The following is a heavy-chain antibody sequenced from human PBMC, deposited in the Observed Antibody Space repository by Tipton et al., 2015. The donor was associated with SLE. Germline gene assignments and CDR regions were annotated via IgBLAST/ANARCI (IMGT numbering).Heavy chain of an antibody. CDR1: GGSISSYY. V-gene: IGHV4-59*04. D-gene: IGHD3-22*01. J-gene: IGHJ4*02. CDR3: ADGGGYFSFDY. Sequence: TLSLTCTVSGGSISSYYWSWIRQPPGKGLEWIGYIYYSGSTYYNPSLKSRVTISVDTSKNQFSLKLSSVTAADTAVYYCADGGGYFSFDYWGQGTLVTVSS. CDR2: IYYSGST.